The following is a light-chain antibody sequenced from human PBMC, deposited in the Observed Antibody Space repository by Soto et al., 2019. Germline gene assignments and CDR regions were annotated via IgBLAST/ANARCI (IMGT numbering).Light chain of an antibody. V-gene: IGKV1-5*03. Sequence: DIQMTQSPSTLSASVGDRVIITCRASQRISDWLAWYQQKPGKAPNLLIYKASSLESGVPSRFSGSRSGTEFTLTSSSLQPDDFATYYCQQYNSYPWTFGQGTKVEIK. J-gene: IGKJ1*01. CDR2: KAS. CDR1: QRISDW. CDR3: QQYNSYPWT.